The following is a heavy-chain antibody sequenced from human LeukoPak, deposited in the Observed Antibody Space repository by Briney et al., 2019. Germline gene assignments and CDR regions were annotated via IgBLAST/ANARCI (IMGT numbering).Heavy chain of an antibody. V-gene: IGHV3-33*08. CDR2: IWSHGNRK. D-gene: IGHD6-25*01. CDR1: GFTFSSHS. CDR3: ARDSAADDNDFDV. Sequence: GGSLRLSCAASGFTFSSHSMNWVRQAPGKGLEWVAVIWSHGNRKHHSDSVEGRFAISRDNSKNILYLQMNNLRAEDTALYYCARDSAADDNDFDVWGQGTMVTVSS. J-gene: IGHJ3*01.